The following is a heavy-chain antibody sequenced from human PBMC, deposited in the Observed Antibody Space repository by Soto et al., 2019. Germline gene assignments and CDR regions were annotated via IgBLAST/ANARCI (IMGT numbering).Heavy chain of an antibody. V-gene: IGHV3-23*01. Sequence: GGSLRLSCAASGFTFSSYAMSWVRQAPGKGLEWVSAISGSGGSTYYADSVKGRFTISRDNSKNTLYLQMNSLRAEDTAVYYCAKTVTRSYYYYGMDVWGQGTTVTVSS. CDR2: ISGSGGST. J-gene: IGHJ6*02. CDR3: AKTVTRSYYYYGMDV. D-gene: IGHD4-17*01. CDR1: GFTFSSYA.